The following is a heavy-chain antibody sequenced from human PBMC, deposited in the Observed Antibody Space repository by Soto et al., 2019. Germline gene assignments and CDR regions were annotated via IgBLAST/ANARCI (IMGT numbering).Heavy chain of an antibody. CDR3: AGGGPPYSSSNYGMDV. CDR2: IWYDGSNK. J-gene: IGHJ6*02. D-gene: IGHD6-6*01. V-gene: IGHV3-33*01. CDR1: GSTFSSYG. Sequence: GGSLRLSCAASGSTFSSYGMHWVRQAPGKGLEWVAVIWYDGSNKYYADSVKGRFTISRDNSKNTLYLQMNSLRAEDTAVYYCAGGGPPYSSSNYGMDVWGQGTTVTV.